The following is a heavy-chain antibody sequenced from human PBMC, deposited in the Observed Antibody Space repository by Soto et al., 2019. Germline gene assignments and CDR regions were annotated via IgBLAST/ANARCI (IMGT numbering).Heavy chain of an antibody. CDR3: ARVSIGASSDYYYGMDV. V-gene: IGHV4-31*03. Sequence: SETLSLTCTVSGGSISSGGYYWSWIRQHPGKGLEWIGYIYYSGSTYYNPSLKSRVTISVDTSKNQFSLKLSSVTAADTAVYYCARVSIGASSDYYYGMDVWGQGTTVTVSS. J-gene: IGHJ6*02. D-gene: IGHD2-21*01. CDR1: GGSISSGGYY. CDR2: IYYSGST.